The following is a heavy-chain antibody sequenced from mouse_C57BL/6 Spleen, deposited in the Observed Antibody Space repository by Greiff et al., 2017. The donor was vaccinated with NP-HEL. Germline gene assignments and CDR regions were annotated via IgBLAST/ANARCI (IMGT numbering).Heavy chain of an antibody. V-gene: IGHV5-4*01. CDR2: ISDGGSYT. CDR1: GFTFSSYA. D-gene: IGHD2-4*01. CDR3: ARDRDDYGFAD. J-gene: IGHJ3*01. Sequence: EVKLVESGGGLVKPGGSLKLSCAASGFTFSSYAMSWVRQTPEKRLEWVATISDGGSYTYYPDNVKGRFTISRDNAKNNLYLQMSHLKSEDTAMYYCARDRDDYGFADWGQGTLVTVSA.